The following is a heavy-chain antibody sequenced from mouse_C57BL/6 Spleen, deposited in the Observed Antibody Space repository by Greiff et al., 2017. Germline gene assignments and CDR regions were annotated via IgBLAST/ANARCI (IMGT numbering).Heavy chain of an antibody. CDR1: GFSLTSYG. Sequence: QVQLKESGPGLVQPSQSLSITCTVSGFSLTSYGVHWVRQSPGKGLEWLGVIWSGGSTDYNAAFISRLSISKDNSKSQVFFKMNSLQADDTAIYYCARKCGSSGLYAMDYWGQGTSVTVSS. D-gene: IGHD3-2*02. CDR2: IWSGGST. V-gene: IGHV2-2*01. CDR3: ARKCGSSGLYAMDY. J-gene: IGHJ4*01.